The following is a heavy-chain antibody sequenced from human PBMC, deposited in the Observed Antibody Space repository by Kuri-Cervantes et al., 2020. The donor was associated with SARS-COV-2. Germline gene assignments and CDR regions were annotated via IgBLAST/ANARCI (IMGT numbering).Heavy chain of an antibody. CDR3: ARQSPDQYSGSSQWFDP. CDR1: GCSISSGYY. J-gene: IGHJ5*02. Sequence: SETLSLTCAVSGCSISSGYYWGWIRQPPGKGLEWIGSIYHSGSTYYNPSLKSRVTISVDTSKNQFSLKLSSVTAADTAVYYRARQSPDQYSGSSQWFDPWGQGTLVTVSS. CDR2: IYHSGST. V-gene: IGHV4-38-2*01. D-gene: IGHD1-26*01.